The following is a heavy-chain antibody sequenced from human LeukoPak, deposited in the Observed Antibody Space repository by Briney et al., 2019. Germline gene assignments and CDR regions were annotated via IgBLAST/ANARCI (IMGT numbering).Heavy chain of an antibody. Sequence: ASVKVSCKASGYTFTSYYMHWVRQAPGQGLEWMGIINPSGGSTSYAQKFQGRVTMTRDTSTSTVYMELSSLRSEDTAVYYCARDRVAAAGKRAPLDYWGQGTLVTGSS. CDR2: INPSGGST. J-gene: IGHJ4*02. CDR1: GYTFTSYY. V-gene: IGHV1-46*01. D-gene: IGHD6-13*01. CDR3: ARDRVAAAGKRAPLDY.